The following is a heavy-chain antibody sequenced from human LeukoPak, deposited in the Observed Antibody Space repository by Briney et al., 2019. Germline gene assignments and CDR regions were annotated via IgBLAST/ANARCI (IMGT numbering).Heavy chain of an antibody. V-gene: IGHV3-33*01. CDR2: IWYDGSNK. J-gene: IGHJ6*02. CDR3: ARGTRDPGSYYYYYGMDV. D-gene: IGHD1-1*01. CDR1: GFTFSSYG. Sequence: GRSLRLSCAASGFTFSSYGMHWVRQAPGKGLEWVAVIWYDGSNKYYADSVKGRFTISRDNSKNTPYLQMNSLRAEDAAVYYCARGTRDPGSYYYYYGMDVWGQGTTVTVSS.